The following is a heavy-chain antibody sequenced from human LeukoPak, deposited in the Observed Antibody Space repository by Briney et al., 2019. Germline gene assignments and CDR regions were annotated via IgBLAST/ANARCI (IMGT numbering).Heavy chain of an antibody. CDR2: ISSSSSYI. D-gene: IGHD5-18*01. V-gene: IGHV3-21*01. CDR1: GFTFSSYS. Sequence: GGSLRLSCAASGFTFSSYSMNWVRQAPGKGLEWVSSISSSSSYIYYGDSVKGRFTISRDNAKNSLYLQMNSLRAEDTAVYYCARVVWGWDTAMPTPFDYWGQGTLVTVSS. CDR3: ARVVWGWDTAMPTPFDY. J-gene: IGHJ4*02.